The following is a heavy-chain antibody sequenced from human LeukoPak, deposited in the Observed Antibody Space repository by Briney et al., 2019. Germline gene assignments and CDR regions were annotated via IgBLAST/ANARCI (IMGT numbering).Heavy chain of an antibody. J-gene: IGHJ4*02. D-gene: IGHD3-16*01. CDR1: GFTFSSYA. Sequence: GRSLRLSCAASGFTFSSYAMHWVRQAPGKGLEWVAVISYDGGNKYYADSVKGRFTISRDNSKNTLYLQMNSLRAEDTAVYYCAVGYFDYWGQGTLVTVSS. CDR3: AVGYFDY. CDR2: ISYDGGNK. V-gene: IGHV3-30*04.